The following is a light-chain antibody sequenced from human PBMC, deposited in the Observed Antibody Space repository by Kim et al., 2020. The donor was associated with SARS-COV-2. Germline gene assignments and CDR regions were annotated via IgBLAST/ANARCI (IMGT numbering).Light chain of an antibody. CDR2: EIN. V-gene: IGLV2-8*01. Sequence: QSALTQSPSASGSPGQSVTITCTGTNSDIGGYKYVSWYQQHPGKAPRLMIFEINKRPSGVPDRFSGSKSGNTASLTVSGLQAEDEADYYCSSFAGRNTFGVFGGGTQLTVL. CDR3: SSFAGRNTFGV. J-gene: IGLJ3*02. CDR1: NSDIGGYKY.